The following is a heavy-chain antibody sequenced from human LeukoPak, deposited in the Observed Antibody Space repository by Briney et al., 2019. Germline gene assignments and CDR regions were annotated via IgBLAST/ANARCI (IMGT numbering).Heavy chain of an antibody. CDR1: GYAFTSYG. CDR3: AREVLGLPFVY. J-gene: IGHJ4*02. CDR2: ISAYNGNT. V-gene: IGHV1-18*01. Sequence: GASVTVSCTASGYAFTSYGISWVRQAPGQGLEWMGWISAYNGNTNYAQKLQGRVTMTTDTSTTTAYMELRSLRSDDTAVYYCAREVLGLPFVYWGQGTLVTVSS. D-gene: IGHD3-16*01.